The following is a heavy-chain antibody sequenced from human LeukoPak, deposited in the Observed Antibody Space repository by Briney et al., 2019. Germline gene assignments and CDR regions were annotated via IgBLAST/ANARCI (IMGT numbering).Heavy chain of an antibody. J-gene: IGHJ4*02. CDR2: IYSRGGT. CDR1: GFSVSNNY. D-gene: IGHD6-13*01. Sequence: PGGSLRLSSAVSGFSVSNNYMNWVRQAPGKGLEWVSLIYSRGGTSYADSVKGRFTISRDSSKNTLFLQMNSLRVEDTAVYYCARDPPGIAASGTYYWGQGTLVTVSS. V-gene: IGHV3-53*01. CDR3: ARDPPGIAASGTYY.